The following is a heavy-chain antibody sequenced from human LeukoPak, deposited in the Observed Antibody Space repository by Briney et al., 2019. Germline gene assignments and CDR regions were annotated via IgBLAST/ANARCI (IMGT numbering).Heavy chain of an antibody. CDR2: MNPNSGNT. CDR1: GYTFTSYD. Sequence: ASVKVSCKASGYTFTSYDINWVRQATGQGLEWMGWMNPNSGNTGYAQKFQGRVTMTRNTSISTAYMELSSLRSEDTAVYYCARDLRSSSSWYGGGYYYYYGMDVWGQGTTVTVSS. J-gene: IGHJ6*02. D-gene: IGHD6-13*01. CDR3: ARDLRSSSSWYGGGYYYYYGMDV. V-gene: IGHV1-8*01.